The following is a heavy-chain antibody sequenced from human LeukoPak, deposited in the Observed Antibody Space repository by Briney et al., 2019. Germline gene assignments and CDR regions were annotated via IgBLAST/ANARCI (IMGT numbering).Heavy chain of an antibody. D-gene: IGHD3-10*01. CDR3: ARGPLLWLPDY. Sequence: SETLSLTCTVSGGSISSYYWSWIRQPPGKGLEWIGYIYYSGNANYNPSLKSRVTISVDTSKNQFSLKLSSVTAADTAVYYCARGPLLWLPDYWGQGTLVTVSS. CDR2: IYYSGNA. CDR1: GGSISSYY. V-gene: IGHV4-59*01. J-gene: IGHJ4*02.